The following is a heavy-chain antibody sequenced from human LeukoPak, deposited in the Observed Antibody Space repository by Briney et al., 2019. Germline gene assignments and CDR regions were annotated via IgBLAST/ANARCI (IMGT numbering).Heavy chain of an antibody. CDR2: ISAYNGNT. CDR3: ARAQWLVRGGFDY. CDR1: GYTFTSYG. J-gene: IGHJ4*02. Sequence: ASVKVSCKASGYTFTSYGISWVRQAPGQGLEWMGWISAYNGNTNYAQKFQGRVTMTRDTSISTAYMELSRLRSDDTAVYYCARAQWLVRGGFDYWGQGTLVTVSS. V-gene: IGHV1-18*01. D-gene: IGHD6-19*01.